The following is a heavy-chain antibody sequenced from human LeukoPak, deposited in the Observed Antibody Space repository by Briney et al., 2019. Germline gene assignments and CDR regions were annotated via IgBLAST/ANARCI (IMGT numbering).Heavy chain of an antibody. V-gene: IGHV3-48*01. CDR3: AKAGAYGSGSYDY. D-gene: IGHD3-10*01. J-gene: IGHJ4*02. CDR2: ISSSSSTI. CDR1: GFTFSSYS. Sequence: GGSLRLSCAASGFTFSSYSMNWVRQAPGKGLEWVSYISSSSSTIYYADSVKGRFTISRDNAKNSLYLQMNSLRAEDTAVYYCAKAGAYGSGSYDYWGQGTLVTVSS.